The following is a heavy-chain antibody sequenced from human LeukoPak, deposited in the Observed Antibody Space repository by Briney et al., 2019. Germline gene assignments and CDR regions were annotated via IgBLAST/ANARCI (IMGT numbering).Heavy chain of an antibody. Sequence: GGSLRLSCAASGFTFSSYAMSWVRQAPGKGLEWVSGISGSGDSTYYADSVKGRFTISRDNSKNTLYLQMNSLRAEDTAVYYCAKDVGYYGSGSPEFDYWGQGTLVTVSS. D-gene: IGHD3-10*01. CDR1: GFTFSSYA. CDR3: AKDVGYYGSGSPEFDY. J-gene: IGHJ4*02. CDR2: ISGSGDST. V-gene: IGHV3-23*01.